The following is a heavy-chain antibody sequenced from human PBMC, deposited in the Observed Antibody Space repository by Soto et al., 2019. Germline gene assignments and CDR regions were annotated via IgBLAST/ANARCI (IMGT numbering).Heavy chain of an antibody. D-gene: IGHD2-2*01. J-gene: IGHJ4*02. V-gene: IGHV4-31*11. CDR2: IYYSGST. CDR1: GGSISSGGYS. Sequence: SETLSLTCAVSGGSISSGGYSWSWIRQHPGKGLEWIGYIYYSGSTYYNPSLKSRVTISVDTSKNQFSLRLTSVTAADTAVYYCADAPRYWGQGTLVTVSS. CDR3: ADAPRY.